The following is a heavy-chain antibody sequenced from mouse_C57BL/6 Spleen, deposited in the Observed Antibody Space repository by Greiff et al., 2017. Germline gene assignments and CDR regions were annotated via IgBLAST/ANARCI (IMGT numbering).Heavy chain of an antibody. V-gene: IGHV1-80*01. Sequence: QVQLQQSGAELVRPGASVKFSCKASGYAFSNYWMHWVKQRPGQGLEWIGQIYPGDGDTNYNRKFKGKATLTADKSSITAYMQLSSLTAEDSSVYICSSLIYYGRGYWGQGATLTVSS. D-gene: IGHD2-1*01. CDR2: IYPGDGDT. CDR3: SSLIYYGRGY. J-gene: IGHJ2*01. CDR1: GYAFSNYW.